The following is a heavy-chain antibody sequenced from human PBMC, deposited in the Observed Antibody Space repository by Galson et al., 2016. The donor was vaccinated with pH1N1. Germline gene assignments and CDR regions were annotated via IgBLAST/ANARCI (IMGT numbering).Heavy chain of an antibody. CDR2: ISYSGST. CDR3: ARGRNYGDY. V-gene: IGHV4-30-4*01. J-gene: IGHJ4*02. Sequence: TLSLTCTVSGGSITSGDYYWSWIRQPPGKGLEWIGYISYSGSTYYNPSLNSRVTISLDTSKNPFSLKLSSVTAADTAVYYCARGRNYGDYWGQGTLVTVSS. CDR1: GGSITSGDYY.